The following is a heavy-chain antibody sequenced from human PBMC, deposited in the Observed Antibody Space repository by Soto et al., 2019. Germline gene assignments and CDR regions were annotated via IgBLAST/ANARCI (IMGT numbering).Heavy chain of an antibody. CDR1: GYTFTDYY. J-gene: IGHJ4*02. Sequence: ASVKVSCKASGYTFTDYYVHWVRQAPGQGLEWMGWINPNSGGTKSAQKFQGRVTMTRDTSISTAYMELSRLRSDDTAVYYCARRKGDYYDSSGYPCYFDYCGQRTLVTV. V-gene: IGHV1-2*02. D-gene: IGHD3-22*01. CDR3: ARRKGDYYDSSGYPCYFDY. CDR2: INPNSGGT.